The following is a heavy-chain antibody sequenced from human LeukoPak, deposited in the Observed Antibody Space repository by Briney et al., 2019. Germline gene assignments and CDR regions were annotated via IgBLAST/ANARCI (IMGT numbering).Heavy chain of an antibody. CDR3: ARHPLYSYGYR. Sequence: SETLSLTCTVSGGSISSSSYYWGWIRQPPGKGLEWIGSIYHSGSTYYNPSLKSRVTISVDTSKNQFSLKLSSVTAADTAVYYCARHPLYSYGYRWGQGTLVTVSS. J-gene: IGHJ4*02. V-gene: IGHV4-39*01. CDR2: IYHSGST. CDR1: GGSISSSSYY. D-gene: IGHD5-18*01.